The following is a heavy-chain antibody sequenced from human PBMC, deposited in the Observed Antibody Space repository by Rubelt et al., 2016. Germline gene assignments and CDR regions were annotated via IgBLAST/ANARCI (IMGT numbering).Heavy chain of an antibody. CDR3: ARRDYYDSSGYPDY. CDR1: S. CDR2: ISSSSSTI. D-gene: IGHD3-22*01. V-gene: IGHV3-48*02. Sequence: SMNWVRQAPGKGLEWVSYISSSSSTICYADSVKGRFTISRDNAKNSLYLQMNSLRDKDTAVYYCARRDYYDSSGYPDYWGQGTLVTVSS. J-gene: IGHJ4*02.